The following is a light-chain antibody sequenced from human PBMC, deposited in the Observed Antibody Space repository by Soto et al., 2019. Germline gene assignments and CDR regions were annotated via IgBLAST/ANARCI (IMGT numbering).Light chain of an antibody. V-gene: IGKV3-15*01. Sequence: DIQMTQSPSTLSVSPGDRATITCRASQNVISHLAWYQHKPGKAPRLLIYEASTWATGIPARFTGSGSGTDFTLTISSLQSEDFAVYYCQQCSKWPLTFGGGTKVEIK. CDR2: EAS. CDR1: QNVISH. J-gene: IGKJ4*01. CDR3: QQCSKWPLT.